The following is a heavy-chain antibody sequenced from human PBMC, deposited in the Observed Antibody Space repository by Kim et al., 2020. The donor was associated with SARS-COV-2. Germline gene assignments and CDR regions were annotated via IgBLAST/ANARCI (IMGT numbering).Heavy chain of an antibody. CDR1: GYSFTSYW. J-gene: IGHJ4*02. Sequence: GESLKISCKGSGYSFTSYWISWVRQMPGKGLEWMGRIDPSDSYTNYSPSFQGHVTISADKSISTAYLQWSSLKASDTAMYYCACIAARQGSLKVYYYWGQGTLVTVSS. V-gene: IGHV5-10-1*01. CDR3: ACIAARQGSLKVYYY. CDR2: IDPSDSYT. D-gene: IGHD6-6*01.